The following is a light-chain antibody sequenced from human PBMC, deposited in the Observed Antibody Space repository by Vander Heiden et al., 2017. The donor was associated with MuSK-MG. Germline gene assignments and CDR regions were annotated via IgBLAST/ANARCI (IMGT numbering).Light chain of an antibody. CDR2: RDT. CDR1: NIGSKN. J-gene: IGLJ2*01. Sequence: SYELTQPFSVSVALGQTARITCGGNNIGSKNVHWYQKKPGQAPVLVIYRDTNRPSGIPERFSGSNSWNTATLTISRAQAGDEADYYCQVWDSSTEVFGGGTKLTVL. V-gene: IGLV3-9*01. CDR3: QVWDSSTEV.